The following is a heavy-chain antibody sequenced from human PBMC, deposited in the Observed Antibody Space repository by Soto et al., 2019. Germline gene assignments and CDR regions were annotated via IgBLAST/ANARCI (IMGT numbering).Heavy chain of an antibody. CDR1: GFTFSVYW. J-gene: IGHJ4*02. CDR3: ARIGYSSSSFDY. D-gene: IGHD6-6*01. Sequence: LRLSCAASGFTFSVYWMSWVRQAPGKGLEWVANIKQDGSEIDQVGSLKGRFTISRDNAKNSVYLQMKSLRAEYSAVYYCARIGYSSSSFDYWGQGTLVTVSS. CDR2: IKQDGSEI. V-gene: IGHV3-7*05.